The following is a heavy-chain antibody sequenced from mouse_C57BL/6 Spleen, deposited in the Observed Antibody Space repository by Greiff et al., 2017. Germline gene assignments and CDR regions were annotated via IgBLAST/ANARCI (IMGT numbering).Heavy chain of an antibody. CDR2: IDPETGGT. CDR3: TRASIYYYGSSYAMDY. V-gene: IGHV1-15*01. J-gene: IGHJ4*01. Sequence: QVQLQQSGAELVRPGASVTLSCKASGYTFTDYEMHWVKQTPVHGLEWIGAIDPETGGTAYNQKFKGKAILTADKSSSTAYMELRSLTSEDSAVCYCTRASIYYYGSSYAMDYWGQGTSVTVSS. CDR1: GYTFTDYE. D-gene: IGHD1-1*01.